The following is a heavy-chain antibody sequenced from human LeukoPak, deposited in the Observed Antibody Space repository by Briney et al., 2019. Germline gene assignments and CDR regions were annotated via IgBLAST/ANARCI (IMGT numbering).Heavy chain of an antibody. D-gene: IGHD1-26*01. Sequence: SETLSLTCTVSGYSISSGYYWGWIRQPPGKGLEWIGSIYHSGGTYYNPSLKSRVTISVDTSKNQFSLKLSSVTAADTAVYYCARGVGATRGWFDPWGQGTLVTVSS. CDR3: ARGVGATRGWFDP. J-gene: IGHJ5*02. CDR1: GYSISSGYY. V-gene: IGHV4-38-2*02. CDR2: IYHSGGT.